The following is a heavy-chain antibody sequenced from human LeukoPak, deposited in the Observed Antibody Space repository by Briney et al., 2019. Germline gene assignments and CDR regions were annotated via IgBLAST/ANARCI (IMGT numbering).Heavy chain of an antibody. CDR3: ARDPGYCSSTSCYRWFDP. J-gene: IGHJ5*02. D-gene: IGHD2-2*01. Sequence: SETLSLTCTVSGGSISSYYWSWIRQPPGKGLEWIGYIYYSGSTNYNPSLKSRVTISVDTSKNQFSLKLSSVTAADTAVYYCARDPGYCSSTSCYRWFDPWGQGTLVTVSS. V-gene: IGHV4-59*01. CDR2: IYYSGST. CDR1: GGSISSYY.